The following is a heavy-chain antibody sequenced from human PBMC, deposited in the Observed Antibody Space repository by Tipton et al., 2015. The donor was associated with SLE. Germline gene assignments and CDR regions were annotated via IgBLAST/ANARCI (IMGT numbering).Heavy chain of an antibody. CDR2: IDWNNAK. CDR3: ARIGPGVGGDGYFYMDV. CDR1: GFSLSTRGAC. J-gene: IGHJ6*03. Sequence: LVKPTQTLTLTCTFSGFSLSTRGACVTWVRQPPGKALEWLALIDWNNAKYYSASLRTRLSISKDTSKDQVVLTVTDMDPVDTATYYCARIGPGVGGDGYFYMDVWGKGTTVTVSS. D-gene: IGHD1-26*01. V-gene: IGHV2-70*20.